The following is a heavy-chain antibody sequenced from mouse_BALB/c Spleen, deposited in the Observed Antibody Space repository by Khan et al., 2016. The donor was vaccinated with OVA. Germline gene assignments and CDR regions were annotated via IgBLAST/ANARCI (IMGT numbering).Heavy chain of an antibody. CDR2: INTYTGKP. D-gene: IGHD6-2*01. V-gene: IGHV9-1*02. J-gene: IGHJ1*01. Sequence: QIQLVQYGPELKKPGETVKISCKASGYTFTNYGMNWVKQTPGKGLKWMGWINTYTGKPTYGDDFKGRFALSLETSASTSYLQINNLINEHMSTYFCARISSYWYSDFWGAGTTVTVSS. CDR1: GYTFTNYG. CDR3: ARISSYWYSDF.